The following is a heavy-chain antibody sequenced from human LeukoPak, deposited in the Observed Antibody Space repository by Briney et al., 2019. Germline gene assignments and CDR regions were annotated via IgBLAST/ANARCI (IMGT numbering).Heavy chain of an antibody. D-gene: IGHD5-18*01. CDR3: ARDHPVQLWLLGY. CDR2: HNAGNGNT. CDR1: GYILTSYA. V-gene: IGHV1-3*01. Sequence: ASVKVSCKASGYILTSYAMHWVRQAPAQRLEGMGGHNAGNGNTKYSQKFQGRVTFTRDTSASTAYMELSSLRSEDTAVYYCARDHPVQLWLLGYWGQGTLVTVSS. J-gene: IGHJ4*02.